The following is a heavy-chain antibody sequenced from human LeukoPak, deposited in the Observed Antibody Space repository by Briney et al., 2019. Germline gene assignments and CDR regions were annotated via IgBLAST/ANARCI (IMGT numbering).Heavy chain of an antibody. CDR1: GGSVSSSSYY. J-gene: IGHJ6*02. D-gene: IGHD3-10*01. CDR2: IYYSGST. CDR3: ARRITMVRGARYGMDV. Sequence: SETLSLTCTVSGGSVSSSSYYWGWIRQPPGQGLEWIGSIYYSGSTYYNPSLKSRVTISVDTSKNQFSLKLSSVAAADTAVYYCARRITMVRGARYGMDVWGQGTTVTVSS. V-gene: IGHV4-39*01.